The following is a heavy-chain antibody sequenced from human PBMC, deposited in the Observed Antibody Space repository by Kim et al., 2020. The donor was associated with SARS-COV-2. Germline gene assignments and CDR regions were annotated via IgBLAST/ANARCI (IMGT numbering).Heavy chain of an antibody. V-gene: IGHV1-3*01. J-gene: IGHJ4*02. CDR2: INAGNGNT. CDR1: GYTFTSYP. Sequence: ASVKVSCKASGYTFTSYPMHWVRQAPGQRLEWMGWINAGNGNTKYSQKFQGRVTFTRDTSASTAYMELSSLRSEDTAVYYCATDAGAVAPLYYFDYWGQGTLVTVSS. D-gene: IGHD6-19*01. CDR3: ATDAGAVAPLYYFDY.